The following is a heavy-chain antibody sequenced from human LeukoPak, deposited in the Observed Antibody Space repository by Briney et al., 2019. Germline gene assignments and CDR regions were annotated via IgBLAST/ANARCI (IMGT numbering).Heavy chain of an antibody. Sequence: PGGSLRLSCAASGFTFSSYWMSWVRQAPGKGLEWVANIKQDGSEKYYVDSVKGRFTISRDNAKNSLYLQMNSLRAEDTAVYYCARIGIRGFWGGLDAFDIWGQGTMVTVSS. J-gene: IGHJ3*02. D-gene: IGHD3-3*01. CDR3: ARIGIRGFWGGLDAFDI. CDR2: IKQDGSEK. V-gene: IGHV3-7*01. CDR1: GFTFSSYW.